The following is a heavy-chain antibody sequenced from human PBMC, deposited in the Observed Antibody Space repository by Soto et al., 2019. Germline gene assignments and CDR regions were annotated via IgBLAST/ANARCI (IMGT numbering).Heavy chain of an antibody. CDR2: ISGHNGNT. Sequence: ASVKVSCKASGYTFTNHGISWVRQAPGQGLEWLGWISGHNGNTKYAQRLKGRVTMTADTSTSTAYMELRSLRSDDTAVYYCARDLYPLDYYFDFSGQGTLLTLSS. J-gene: IGHJ4*02. CDR1: GYTFTNHG. V-gene: IGHV1-18*04. CDR3: ARDLYPLDYYFDF. D-gene: IGHD2-8*01.